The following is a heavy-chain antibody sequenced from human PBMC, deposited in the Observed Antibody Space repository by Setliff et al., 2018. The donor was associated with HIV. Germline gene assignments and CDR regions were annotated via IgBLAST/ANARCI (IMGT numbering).Heavy chain of an antibody. CDR1: GFTFMNYG. Sequence: GGSLRLSCAASGFTFMNYGMHWVRQAPGKGLEWVAVISKDGNNKYYADSVKGRFTTSRDNSKNTLYLQMNSLRPEDTAVYYCARDESYYDFWSGFYPLRWFDPWGQGTLVTVSS. V-gene: IGHV3-30*03. CDR3: ARDESYYDFWSGFYPLRWFDP. D-gene: IGHD3-3*01. J-gene: IGHJ5*02. CDR2: ISKDGNNK.